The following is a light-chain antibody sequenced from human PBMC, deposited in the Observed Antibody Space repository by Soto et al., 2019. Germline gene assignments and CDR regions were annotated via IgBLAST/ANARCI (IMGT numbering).Light chain of an antibody. CDR1: SKDVGGYNY. J-gene: IGLJ1*01. V-gene: IGLV2-14*01. CDR3: SSYTGSSTLYV. Sequence: QSDRNHAASGYGLPGESSPIFNTRNSKDVGGYNYVSWYQQHPGKAPKLMIYDVSNRPSGVSNRFSGSNSGNTASLTISGLQAEDEADYCCSSYTGSSTLYVCGTGTKVTVL. CDR2: DVS.